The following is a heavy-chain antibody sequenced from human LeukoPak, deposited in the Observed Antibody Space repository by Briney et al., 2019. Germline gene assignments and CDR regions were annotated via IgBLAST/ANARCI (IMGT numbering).Heavy chain of an antibody. CDR1: GYTFTSYG. D-gene: IGHD2-2*01. V-gene: IGHV1-18*01. Sequence: ASVTVSCKASGYTFTSYGVSWVRQAPGQGLEWMGWISAYNGNTNYAQKLQGRVTMTTDTSTSTAYMELRSLRSDDTAVYYCARLYQLLSHWFDPWGQGTLVTVSS. CDR2: ISAYNGNT. CDR3: ARLYQLLSHWFDP. J-gene: IGHJ5*02.